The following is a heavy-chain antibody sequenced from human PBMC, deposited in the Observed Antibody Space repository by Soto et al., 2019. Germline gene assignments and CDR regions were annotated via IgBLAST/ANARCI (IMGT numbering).Heavy chain of an antibody. D-gene: IGHD5-12*01. V-gene: IGHV3-33*01. CDR2: IWYDGSNK. Sequence: QVQLVESGGGVVQPGRSLRLSCAASGFTFSSYGMHWVRQAPGKGLEWVAVIWYDGSNKYYADSVKGRFTISRDNSKNTLYLQMNSLRAEDTAVYYCARDHGAVDIVAVPVAFDIWGQGTMVTVSS. CDR3: ARDHGAVDIVAVPVAFDI. J-gene: IGHJ3*02. CDR1: GFTFSSYG.